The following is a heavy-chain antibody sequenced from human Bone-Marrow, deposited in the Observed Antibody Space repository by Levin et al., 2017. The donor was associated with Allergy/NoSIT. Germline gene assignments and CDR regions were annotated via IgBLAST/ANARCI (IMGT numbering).Heavy chain of an antibody. CDR2: INPKSGAP. J-gene: IGHJ4*02. D-gene: IGHD1-26*01. V-gene: IGHV1-2*02. CDR3: ASQGRRGGSGY. Sequence: GESLKISCKASGYMFPDSHIHWVRQAPGQGPEWMAYINPKSGAPNSAQRFEGRVTMTRDTSISIVYMELSRLTSDDTAVYFCASQGRRGGSGYGGQGTLVTVSA. CDR1: GYMFPDSH.